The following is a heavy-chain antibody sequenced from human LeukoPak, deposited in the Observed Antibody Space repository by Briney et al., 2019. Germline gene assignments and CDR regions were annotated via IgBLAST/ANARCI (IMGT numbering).Heavy chain of an antibody. CDR2: INPNSGGT. CDR3: ARARAQQWLVHGCSFDI. CDR1: GYTFTGYY. J-gene: IGHJ3*02. Sequence: GASVKVSCKASGYTFTGYYMHWVRQAPGQGLEWMGWINPNSGGTNYAQKFQGRVTMTRDTSISTAYMELSRLRSDDPAVYYCARARAQQWLVHGCSFDIWGQGTMVTVSS. V-gene: IGHV1-2*02. D-gene: IGHD6-19*01.